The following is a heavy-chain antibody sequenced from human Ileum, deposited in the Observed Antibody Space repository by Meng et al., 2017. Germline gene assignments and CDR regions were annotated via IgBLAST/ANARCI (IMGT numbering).Heavy chain of an antibody. Sequence: QVQLVQSGAEVKKPGASVKVSCKASGYTFINYAMHWVRQAPGQRLEWMGWIIAGSGKTKYSQRIQGRVSITRDTSASTVYMELSRLRYEDTAVYYCARDEGIPASLDSWGQGTLVTVSS. D-gene: IGHD2-2*01. CDR1: GYTFINYA. CDR2: IIAGSGKT. CDR3: ARDEGIPASLDS. V-gene: IGHV1-3*01. J-gene: IGHJ4*02.